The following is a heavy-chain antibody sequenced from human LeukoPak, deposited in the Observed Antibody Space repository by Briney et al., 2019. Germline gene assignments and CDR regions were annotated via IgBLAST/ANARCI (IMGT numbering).Heavy chain of an antibody. CDR2: IKSKTDGGTT. CDR3: TTAPTYYYDSSGYHAFDI. CDR1: GFTFSNAW. J-gene: IGHJ3*02. V-gene: IGHV3-15*01. D-gene: IGHD3-22*01. Sequence: GGSLRLSCAASGFTFSNAWMSWVRQAPGKGLEWVGRIKSKTDGGTTDYAAPVKGRFTISRDDSKNTLYLQMNSLKTEDTAVYYCTTAPTYYYDSSGYHAFDIWGQGTMVTVSS.